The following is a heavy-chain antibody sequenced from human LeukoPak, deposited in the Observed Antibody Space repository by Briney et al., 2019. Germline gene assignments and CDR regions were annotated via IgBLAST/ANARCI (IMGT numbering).Heavy chain of an antibody. J-gene: IGHJ5*02. V-gene: IGHV4-30-4*01. CDR3: ARDTYYYDSSGPRGGWFDP. CDR1: GGSISSNYY. Sequence: SETLSLTCTVSGGSISSNYYWSWIRQPPGKGLEWIGYIYYSGSSDYNPSLKSRVSISVDMSKNQFSLKLSSVTAADTAVYYCARDTYYYDSSGPRGGWFDPWGQGTLVTVSS. D-gene: IGHD3-22*01. CDR2: IYYSGSS.